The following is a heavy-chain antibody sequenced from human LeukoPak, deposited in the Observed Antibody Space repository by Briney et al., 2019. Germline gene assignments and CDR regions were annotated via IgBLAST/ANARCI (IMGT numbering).Heavy chain of an antibody. CDR1: GLTFSSYA. CDR3: VKDVTSGTARGY. Sequence: GGPLRLSCAASGLTFSSYAMSWVRQAPGKGLQYVSAITSNGGTTYYAESVKGRFTISRDNSKNTLHLQMSSLRAEDTAVYYCVKDVTSGTARGYWGQGTLVTVSS. V-gene: IGHV3-64D*09. CDR2: ITSNGGTT. D-gene: IGHD2/OR15-2a*01. J-gene: IGHJ4*02.